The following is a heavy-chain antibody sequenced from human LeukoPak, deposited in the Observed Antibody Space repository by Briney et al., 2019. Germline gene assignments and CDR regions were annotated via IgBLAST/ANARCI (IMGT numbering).Heavy chain of an antibody. Sequence: PGGSLRLSCAASGFTFSSYWMHWVRQAPGKGLVWVSRINSDGSSTSYADSVKGRFTISRDNAKNTLYLQMNSLRAEDTAVYYCARDQVQLEPHGTGYYYYMDVWGKGTTVTVSS. J-gene: IGHJ6*03. CDR2: INSDGSST. D-gene: IGHD1-1*01. CDR1: GFTFSSYW. CDR3: ARDQVQLEPHGTGYYYYMDV. V-gene: IGHV3-74*01.